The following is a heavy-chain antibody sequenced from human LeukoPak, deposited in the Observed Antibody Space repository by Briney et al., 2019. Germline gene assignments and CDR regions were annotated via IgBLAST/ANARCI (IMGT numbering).Heavy chain of an antibody. CDR3: ARDTAMVQYFDY. V-gene: IGHV3-30-3*01. CDR1: GFTFSSYA. J-gene: IGHJ4*02. CDR2: ISYDGSNK. D-gene: IGHD5-18*01. Sequence: GGSLRLSCAASGFTFSSYAMHWVRQAPGKGLEWVAVISYDGSNKYYADSVKGRFTISRDNSKNTLYLQMNSLRAEDTAVYYCARDTAMVQYFDYWGQGTLVTVSS.